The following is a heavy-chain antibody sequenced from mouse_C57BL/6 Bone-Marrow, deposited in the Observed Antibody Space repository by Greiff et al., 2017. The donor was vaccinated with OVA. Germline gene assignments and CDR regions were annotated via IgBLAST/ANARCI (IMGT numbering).Heavy chain of an antibody. CDR3: ARFYDGYYRYFDV. D-gene: IGHD2-3*01. CDR1: GYTFTSYG. CDR2: IYPRSGNT. Sequence: VQLVESGAELARPGASVKLSCKASGYTFTSYGISWVKQRTGQGLEWIGEIYPRSGNTYYNEKFKGKATLTADKSSSTAYMELRSLTSEDSAVYFCARFYDGYYRYFDVWGTGTTVTVSS. J-gene: IGHJ1*03. V-gene: IGHV1-81*01.